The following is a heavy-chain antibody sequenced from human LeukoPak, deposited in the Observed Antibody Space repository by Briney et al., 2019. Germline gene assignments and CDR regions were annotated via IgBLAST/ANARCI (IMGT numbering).Heavy chain of an antibody. D-gene: IGHD6-13*01. CDR2: IKEDGSVK. CDR3: AREVPGGSSWFDY. Sequence: HTGGSLRLSCAASEFTLSNYWLSWVRQAPGKGLEWVANIKEDGSVKNYVASVKGRFTISRDNAKNSLYLQMNSLRAGDTAVYYCAREVPGGSSWFDYWGQGTLVTVSS. CDR1: EFTLSNYW. V-gene: IGHV3-7*01. J-gene: IGHJ4*02.